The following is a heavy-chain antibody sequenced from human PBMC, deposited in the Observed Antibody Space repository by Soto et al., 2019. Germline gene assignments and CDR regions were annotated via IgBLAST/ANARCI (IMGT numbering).Heavy chain of an antibody. D-gene: IGHD5-18*01. J-gene: IGHJ4*02. CDR2: IIPIFGTA. V-gene: IGHV1-69*01. CDR1: GGTLSSYA. Sequence: QVQLVQSGAEVKKPGSSVKVSCKASGGTLSSYAISWVRQAPGQGLEWMGGIIPIFGTANYAQKFQGRVTSTADESTSTAYMELSSLRAEDTAVYYCARDKVGYSYGPRLGYWGQGTLVTVSS. CDR3: ARDKVGYSYGPRLGY.